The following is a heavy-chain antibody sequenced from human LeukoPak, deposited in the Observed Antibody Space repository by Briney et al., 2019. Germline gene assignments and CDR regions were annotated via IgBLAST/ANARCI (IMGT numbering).Heavy chain of an antibody. CDR3: ARGRGSSSYDY. CDR2: INHSGST. D-gene: IGHD6-13*01. Sequence: PSPTLANPAAVRGVAFRCNSRRSPRQPPGKGLEWIGEINHSGSTNYNPSLKSRVTISVDTAKNQFSLKLSSVTAADTAVYYCARGRGSSSYDYWGQGTLVTVSS. J-gene: IGHJ4*02. V-gene: IGHV4-34*01. CDR1: GVAFRCNS.